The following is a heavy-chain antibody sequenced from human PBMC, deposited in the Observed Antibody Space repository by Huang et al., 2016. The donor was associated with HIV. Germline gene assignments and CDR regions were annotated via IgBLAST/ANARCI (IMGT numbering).Heavy chain of an antibody. CDR2: IAFDGRNK. D-gene: IGHD6-19*01. J-gene: IGHJ4*02. CDR3: ARDTTTVAGLDF. V-gene: IGHV3-30*14. CDR1: GFTFRDHP. Sequence: QVQLVESGGGVVQPGRSLRLSCAVSGFTFRDHPMHWVRKSPGKGLEWVAGIAFDGRNKVYAGFVRGRVTISSDNSKNILYLQLNSLTPADTSIYYCARDTTTVAGLDFWGQGALVTVSS.